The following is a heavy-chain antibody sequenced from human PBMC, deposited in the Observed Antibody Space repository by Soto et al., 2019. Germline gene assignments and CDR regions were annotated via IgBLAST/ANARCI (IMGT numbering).Heavy chain of an antibody. D-gene: IGHD2-15*01. V-gene: IGHV4-59*08. CDR2: IYYIGNT. Sequence: SETLSLTCTVSGDSLSGYYWTWIRQPPGRGLEWLGYIYYIGNTNYNPSLMSRVTISVDTSKNQFSLRLSSVTAVDTAVYFCARGTPSPLIVRSSRGPWFDPWGQGTLVTVSS. CDR3: ARGTPSPLIVRSSRGPWFDP. J-gene: IGHJ5*02. CDR1: GDSLSGYY.